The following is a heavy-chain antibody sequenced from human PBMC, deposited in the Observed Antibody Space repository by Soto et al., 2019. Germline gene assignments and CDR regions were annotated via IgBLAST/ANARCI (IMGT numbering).Heavy chain of an antibody. CDR2: IYYSGST. J-gene: IGHJ4*02. CDR1: GGSISSGDYY. V-gene: IGHV4-30-4*01. Sequence: SETLSLTCTVSGGSISSGDYYWSWIRQPPGKGLEWIGYIYYSGSTYYNPSLKSRVTISVDTSKNQFSLKLSSVTAADTAVYYCARANGDYVGDPLVYFDYWGQGTLVTSPQ. D-gene: IGHD4-17*01. CDR3: ARANGDYVGDPLVYFDY.